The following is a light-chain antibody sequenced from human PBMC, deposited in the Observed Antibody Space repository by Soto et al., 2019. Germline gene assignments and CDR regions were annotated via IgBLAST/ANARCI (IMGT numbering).Light chain of an antibody. CDR2: AAS. V-gene: IGKV1-39*01. Sequence: IQMTQSPSSLSASVGARVTITXXASQSISSYLNWYQQKPGKAPKLLIYAASSLQSGVPSRFSGSGSGTDFTLTISSLQPEDFATYYCQQSYSTPITFGQRARLEIK. J-gene: IGKJ5*01. CDR3: QQSYSTPIT. CDR1: QSISSY.